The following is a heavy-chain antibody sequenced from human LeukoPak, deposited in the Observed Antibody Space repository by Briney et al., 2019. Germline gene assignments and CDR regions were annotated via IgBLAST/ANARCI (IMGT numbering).Heavy chain of an antibody. Sequence: GGSLRLSCAASGFTFDDYGMSWVRQAPGKGLEWVSGINWNGGSTGYADSVKGRFTISRDNSKNTLYLQMNSLRAEDTAVYYCARGVRRRPDAFDIWGQGTMVTVSS. CDR2: INWNGGST. CDR3: ARGVRRRPDAFDI. J-gene: IGHJ3*02. CDR1: GFTFDDYG. V-gene: IGHV3-20*04. D-gene: IGHD6-25*01.